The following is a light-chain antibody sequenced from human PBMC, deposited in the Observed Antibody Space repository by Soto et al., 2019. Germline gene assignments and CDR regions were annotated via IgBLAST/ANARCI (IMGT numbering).Light chain of an antibody. CDR1: QSISSW. Sequence: DIQMTQSPSTLSASVGDRFTMTCRASQSISSWLAWYQQKPGKAPYLLISDVSSLERGVPSRFSGSGSGTEFTLTISSMQPDDFATFYCQQYNGYSRTFGQGTKVDIK. CDR3: QQYNGYSRT. J-gene: IGKJ1*01. CDR2: DVS. V-gene: IGKV1-5*01.